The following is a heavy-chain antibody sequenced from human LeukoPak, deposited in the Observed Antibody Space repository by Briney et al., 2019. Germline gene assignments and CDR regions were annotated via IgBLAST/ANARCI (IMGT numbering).Heavy chain of an antibody. J-gene: IGHJ1*01. CDR3: ARVRRIAAAGTRYFQH. V-gene: IGHV1-2*02. D-gene: IGHD6-13*01. CDR2: INPNSGGT. Sequence: ASVKVSCKASGYTFTGYYMHWVRQAPGQGLEWMGWINPNSGGTNYAQKFQGRVTMTRDTSISTAYMELSRLRSDDTAVYYCARVRRIAAAGTRYFQHWGQGTLVTVSS. CDR1: GYTFTGYY.